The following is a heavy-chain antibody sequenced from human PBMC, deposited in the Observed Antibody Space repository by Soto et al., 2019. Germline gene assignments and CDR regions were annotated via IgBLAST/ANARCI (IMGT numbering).Heavy chain of an antibody. CDR2: IYYSGST. Sequence: SETLSLTCTVSGGSITGDYWTWMRQPPGKGLEWIGYIYYSGSTNYNPSPKSRVTISIGTSKNQFSLKLSSVTAAETAVYYWATTVTPNNYYYYMDVWGKGTTVTVSS. CDR1: GGSITGDY. CDR3: ATTVTPNNYYYYMDV. J-gene: IGHJ6*03. D-gene: IGHD2-21*02. V-gene: IGHV4-59*01.